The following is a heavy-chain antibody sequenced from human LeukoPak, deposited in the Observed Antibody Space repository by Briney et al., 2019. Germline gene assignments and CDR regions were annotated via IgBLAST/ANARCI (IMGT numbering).Heavy chain of an antibody. D-gene: IGHD3-3*01. CDR2: ISSSSSYI. Sequence: GGSLRLSCAASGFTFSSYSMNWVRQAPGKGLEWVSSISSSSSYIYYADSVKGRFTISRDNAKNSLYLQMNSLRAEDTAVYYCARAPLHYDFWSGYYFFDYWGQGTLVTVSS. CDR1: GFTFSSYS. CDR3: ARAPLHYDFWSGYYFFDY. V-gene: IGHV3-21*01. J-gene: IGHJ4*02.